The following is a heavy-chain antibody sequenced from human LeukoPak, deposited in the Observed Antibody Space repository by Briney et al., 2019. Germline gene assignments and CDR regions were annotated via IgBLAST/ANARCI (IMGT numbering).Heavy chain of an antibody. D-gene: IGHD3-22*01. CDR2: INTNTGNP. CDR3: ARQKTDYYDSSGYYIFDY. J-gene: IGHJ4*02. CDR1: GYTFTGYY. Sequence: ASVKVSCKASGYTFTGYYMHWVRQAPGQGLEWMGWINTNTGNPTYAQGFTGRSVFSLDTSVSTAYLQISSLKADDTAVYYCARQKTDYYDSSGYYIFDYWGQGTLVTVSS. V-gene: IGHV7-4-1*02.